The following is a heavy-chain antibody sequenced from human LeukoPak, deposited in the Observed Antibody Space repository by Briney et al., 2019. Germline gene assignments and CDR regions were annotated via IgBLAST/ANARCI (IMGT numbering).Heavy chain of an antibody. CDR3: ARDIAARDAFDI. Sequence: GGSLRLSCVASGFTFSSYSMNWVRQAPGKGLEWVSSISSSSSYIYYADSVKGRFTISRDNAKNSLYLQMTSLRAEDTAVYYCARDIAARDAFDIWGQGTMVTVSS. V-gene: IGHV3-21*01. CDR2: ISSSSSYI. CDR1: GFTFSSYS. D-gene: IGHD6-6*01. J-gene: IGHJ3*02.